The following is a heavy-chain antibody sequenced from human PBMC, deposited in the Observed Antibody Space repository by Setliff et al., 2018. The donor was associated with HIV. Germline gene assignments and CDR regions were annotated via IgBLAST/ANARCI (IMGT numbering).Heavy chain of an antibody. CDR3: ARHPDSGFYYSPLLNNWYFDL. CDR2: IFASGST. Sequence: PSETLSLTCTVSGGSISTYYLTWIRQPAGKGLEWIGRIFASGSTNYNPSLKSRVTISLDTSKNQFSLKLTSVTAADTAVYYCARHPDSGFYYSPLLNNWYFDLWGPGTLVTVSS. J-gene: IGHJ2*01. D-gene: IGHD3-22*01. CDR1: GGSISTYY. V-gene: IGHV4-4*07.